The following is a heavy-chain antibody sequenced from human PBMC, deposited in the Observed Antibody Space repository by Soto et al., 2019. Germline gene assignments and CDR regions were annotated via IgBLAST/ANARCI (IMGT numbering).Heavy chain of an antibody. J-gene: IGHJ4*02. Sequence: EVQVLESGGGLVQPGGSLRLSCAASGFAFSSYAMNWVRQAPGKGLEWVSAISGSGASTYYADSVKGRFTISRDNSKNTLYRQMNSLTAEDTAVYYCAKDDLGYVQPLDYWGQGTLVTVSS. D-gene: IGHD2-15*01. V-gene: IGHV3-23*01. CDR1: GFAFSSYA. CDR2: ISGSGAST. CDR3: AKDDLGYVQPLDY.